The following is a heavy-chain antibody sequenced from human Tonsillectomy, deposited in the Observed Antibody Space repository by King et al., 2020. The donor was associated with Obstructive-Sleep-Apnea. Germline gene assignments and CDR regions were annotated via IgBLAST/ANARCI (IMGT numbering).Heavy chain of an antibody. CDR3: ARGGISTYFDR. CDR2: INAGNGDT. V-gene: IGHV1-3*01. J-gene: IGHJ4*02. Sequence: QLVQSGAEVKKPGASVKVSCKASGYTFTIYAVHWVRQAPGQRLEWMGWINAGNGDTKYSQKFQDRVTITRDTSASTTYMELSSLRSEDTAVYFCARGGISTYFDRWGKGTLVTVSS. CDR1: GYTFTIYA. D-gene: IGHD3-16*02.